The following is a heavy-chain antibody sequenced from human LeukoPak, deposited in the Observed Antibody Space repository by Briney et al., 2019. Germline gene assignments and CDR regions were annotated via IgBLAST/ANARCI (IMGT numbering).Heavy chain of an antibody. CDR3: ARVGSYYDSDY. CDR2: INQDGSEK. J-gene: IGHJ4*02. D-gene: IGHD3-22*01. CDR1: GFTFSTYW. V-gene: IGHV3-7*01. Sequence: PGGSLRLSCAVSGFTFSTYWMTWVRQAPGKGLEWVANINQDGSEKYFVDSVKGRFTISRDNAQSSLYLQMSSLRAEDTAVYYCARVGSYYDSDYWGQGTLVTVSS.